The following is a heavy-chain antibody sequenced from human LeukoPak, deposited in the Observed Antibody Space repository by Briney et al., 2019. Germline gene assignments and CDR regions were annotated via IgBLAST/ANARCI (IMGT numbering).Heavy chain of an antibody. CDR3: AKRAVNNRNWFDP. Sequence: PGRSLRLSCAASGFTFSSYAMSWVRQAPGKGLEWVSAISGSGGSTYYADSVKGRFTISRDSSKITLYLQMNSLRAEDTAVYYCAKRAVNNRNWFDPWGQGTLVTVSS. CDR2: ISGSGGST. V-gene: IGHV3-23*01. J-gene: IGHJ5*02. D-gene: IGHD1-14*01. CDR1: GFTFSSYA.